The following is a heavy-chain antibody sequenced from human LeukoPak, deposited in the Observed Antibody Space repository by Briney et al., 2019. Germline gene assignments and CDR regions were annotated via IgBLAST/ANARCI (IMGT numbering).Heavy chain of an antibody. CDR3: ARDPGMTTVTTTGGNWFDP. V-gene: IGHV3-48*03. D-gene: IGHD4-17*01. CDR2: ISSSGSTI. CDR1: GFTFSSYE. Sequence: PGGSLRLSCAASGFTFSSYEMNWVRQAPGKGLEWVSYISSSGSTIYYADSVKGRFTISRDNAKNSLYLQMNSLRAEDTAVYYCARDPGMTTVTTTGGNWFDPWAREPWSPSPQ. J-gene: IGHJ5*02.